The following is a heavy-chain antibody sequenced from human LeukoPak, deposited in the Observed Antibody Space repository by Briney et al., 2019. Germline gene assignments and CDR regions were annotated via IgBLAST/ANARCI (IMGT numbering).Heavy chain of an antibody. CDR2: ISYDGSNK. J-gene: IGHJ4*02. V-gene: IGHV3-30-3*01. Sequence: GRSLRLSCAASGFTFSSYAMHWVRQAPGKGLEWVAVISYDGSNKYYADSVKGRFTISRDNSKNTLYLQMNSLRAEDTAVYYCAKVSGYDYVWGSDYWGQGTLVTVSS. CDR1: GFTFSSYA. D-gene: IGHD3-16*01. CDR3: AKVSGYDYVWGSDY.